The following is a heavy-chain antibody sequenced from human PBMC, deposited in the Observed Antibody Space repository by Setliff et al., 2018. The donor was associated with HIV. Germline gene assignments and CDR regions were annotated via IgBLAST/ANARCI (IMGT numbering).Heavy chain of an antibody. CDR1: GESFSDDY. CDR2: INHSGTT. Sequence: SETLSLTCAVYGESFSDDYWSWIRQPPGWGLEWIGEINHSGTTNYNPSLMGRLNISVDTSKRQFSLDLNSVTAADTAIYYCARGARNWLQPFDHWGRGFLVTVS. CDR3: ARGARNWLQPFDH. J-gene: IGHJ4*02. V-gene: IGHV4-34*01. D-gene: IGHD5-12*01.